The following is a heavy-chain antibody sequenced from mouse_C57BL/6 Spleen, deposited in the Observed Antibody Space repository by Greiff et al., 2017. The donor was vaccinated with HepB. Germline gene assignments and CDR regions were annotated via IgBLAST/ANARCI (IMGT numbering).Heavy chain of an antibody. V-gene: IGHV5-9-1*02. CDR3: TRDRHYYGSSYKYFDV. D-gene: IGHD1-1*01. Sequence: EVMLVESGEGLVKPGGSLKLSCAASGFTFSSYAMSWVRQTPEKRLEWVAYISSGGDYIYYADTVKGRFTISRDNARNTLYLQMSSLKSEDTAMYYCTRDRHYYGSSYKYFDVWGTGTTVTVSS. CDR2: ISSGGDYI. CDR1: GFTFSSYA. J-gene: IGHJ1*03.